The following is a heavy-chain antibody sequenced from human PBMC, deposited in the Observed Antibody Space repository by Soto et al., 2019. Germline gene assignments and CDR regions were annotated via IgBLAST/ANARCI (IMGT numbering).Heavy chain of an antibody. V-gene: IGHV3-15*07. CDR3: TPQADDYGDKYYFDN. J-gene: IGHJ4*02. CDR2: IKSKTDGGTT. CDR1: GFTFSNAW. D-gene: IGHD4-17*01. Sequence: EVQLVESGGGLVKPGGSLRLSCAASGFTFSNAWMNWVRQAPGKGLEWVGRIKSKTDGGTTDYAAPVKGRFTISRDDSKNTLYLQMNSLKTEDTAVYYCTPQADDYGDKYYFDNWGQGTLVTVSS.